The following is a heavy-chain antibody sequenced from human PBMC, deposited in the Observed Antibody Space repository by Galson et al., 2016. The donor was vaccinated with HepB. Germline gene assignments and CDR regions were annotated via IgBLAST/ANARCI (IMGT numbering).Heavy chain of an antibody. Sequence: SVKVSCKASGYTFTGYYMHWVRQAPGQGLEWMGWINPNSGDTNYAQQFQGRVTMTRDTSISTAYMEPTRLRSDDPAVYYCARDGDSGYAWFDPWGQGTLVTVSS. CDR1: GYTFTGYY. V-gene: IGHV1-2*02. CDR3: ARDGDSGYAWFDP. CDR2: INPNSGDT. J-gene: IGHJ5*02. D-gene: IGHD5-12*01.